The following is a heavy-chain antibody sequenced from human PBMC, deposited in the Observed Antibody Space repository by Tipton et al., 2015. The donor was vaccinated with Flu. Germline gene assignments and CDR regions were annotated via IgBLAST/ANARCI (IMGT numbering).Heavy chain of an antibody. Sequence: TLSLTCTVSGGSISSYYWSWIRQPPGKGLEWTGYIYYSGSTNYNPSLKSRVTISVDTSKNQFSLKLSSVTAADTAVYYCARDSAAHYGMDVWGQGTTVTVSS. V-gene: IGHV4-59*08. CDR1: GGSISSYY. CDR3: ARDSAAHYGMDV. D-gene: IGHD6-13*01. J-gene: IGHJ6*02. CDR2: IYYSGST.